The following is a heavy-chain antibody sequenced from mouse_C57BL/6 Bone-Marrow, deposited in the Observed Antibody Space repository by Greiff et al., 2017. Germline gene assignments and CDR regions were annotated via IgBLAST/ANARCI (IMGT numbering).Heavy chain of an antibody. J-gene: IGHJ1*03. CDR2: LDPENGDT. D-gene: IGHD1-1*01. V-gene: IGHV14-4*01. CDR1: GFNIKDDY. Sequence: EVQLQQSGAELVRPGASVKLSCTASGFNIKDDYMHWVKQRPEQGLEWIGWLDPENGDTEYASKFQGKATITADTSSNTAYLQLSSLTSEDTAVYYCTTSGSSPCFDVWGTGTTVTVSS. CDR3: TTSGSSPCFDV.